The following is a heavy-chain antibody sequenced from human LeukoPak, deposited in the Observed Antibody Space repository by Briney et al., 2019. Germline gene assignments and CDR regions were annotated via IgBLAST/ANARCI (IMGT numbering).Heavy chain of an antibody. Sequence: SETLSLTCAVYGGSFSGYYWSWIRQPPGKGLEWIGEINNSGSTNYNPSLKSRVTISVDTSKNQFSLKLSSVTPADTAVYYCARALRKWFDPWGQGTLVTVSS. J-gene: IGHJ5*02. V-gene: IGHV4-34*01. CDR1: GGSFSGYY. D-gene: IGHD1-14*01. CDR3: ARALRKWFDP. CDR2: INNSGST.